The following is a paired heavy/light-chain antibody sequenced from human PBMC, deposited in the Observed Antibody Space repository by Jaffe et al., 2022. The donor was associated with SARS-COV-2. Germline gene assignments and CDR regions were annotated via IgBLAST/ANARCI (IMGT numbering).Heavy chain of an antibody. J-gene: IGHJ6*02. CDR2: MNPNSGNT. D-gene: IGHD6-19*01. CDR3: ARVLSGWLEVYYYYYGMDV. Sequence: QVQLVQSGAEVKKPGASVKVSCKASGYTFTSYDINWVRQATGQGLEWMGWMNPNSGNTGYAQKFQGRVTMTRNTSISTAYMELSSLRSEDTAVYYCARVLSGWLEVYYYYYGMDVWGQGTTVTVSS. CDR1: GYTFTSYD. V-gene: IGHV1-8*01.
Light chain of an antibody. J-gene: IGLJ3*02. CDR2: SNN. CDR1: SSNIGSNT. V-gene: IGLV1-44*01. Sequence: QSVLTQPPSASGTPGQRVTISCSGSSSNIGSNTVNWYQQLPGTAPKLLIYSNNQRPSGVPDRFSGSKSGTSASLAISGLQSEDEADYYCAAWDDSLNGQVFGGGTKLTVL. CDR3: AAWDDSLNGQV.